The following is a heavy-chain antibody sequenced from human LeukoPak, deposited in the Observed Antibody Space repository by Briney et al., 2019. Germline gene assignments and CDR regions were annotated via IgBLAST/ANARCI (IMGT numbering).Heavy chain of an antibody. CDR3: ASDQVAVAGLAFDI. Sequence: GGSLRLSCAASGFTFSSYSMNWVRQAPGKGLEWVSSISSSSSYIYYADSVKGRFTISRDNAKNSLYLQMNSLRAEDTAVYHCASDQVAVAGLAFDIWGQGTMVTVSS. V-gene: IGHV3-21*01. J-gene: IGHJ3*02. CDR1: GFTFSSYS. D-gene: IGHD6-19*01. CDR2: ISSSSSYI.